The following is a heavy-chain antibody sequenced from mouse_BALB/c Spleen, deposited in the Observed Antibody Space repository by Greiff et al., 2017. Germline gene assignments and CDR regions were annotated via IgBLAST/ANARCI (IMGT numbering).Heavy chain of an antibody. V-gene: IGHV1-7*01. CDR1: GYTFTSYW. CDR2: INPSTGYT. Sequence: QVHVKQSGAELAKPGASVKMSCKASGYTFTSYWMHWVKQRPGQGLEWIGYINPSTGYTEYNQKFKDKATLTADKSSSTAYMQLSSLTSEDSAVYYCARGLLHDYWGQGTTLTVSS. J-gene: IGHJ2*01. D-gene: IGHD2-3*01. CDR3: ARGLLHDY.